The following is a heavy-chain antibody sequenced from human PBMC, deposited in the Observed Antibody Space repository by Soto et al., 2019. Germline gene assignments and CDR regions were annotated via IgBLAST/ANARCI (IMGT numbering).Heavy chain of an antibody. D-gene: IGHD3-16*01. CDR3: ARDRGSYALDD. J-gene: IGHJ4*02. CDR2: ISANNGNT. CDR1: GYTFTSYG. Sequence: QVQLVQSGAEVKKPGASVKVSCKASGYTFTSYGISWVRQAPGQGLAWMGWISANNGNTNYAQKIQSRVTMNTVTSTSTGYMELRSLISDDTAVYYCARDRGSYALDDWGQGTLVTVSS. V-gene: IGHV1-18*01.